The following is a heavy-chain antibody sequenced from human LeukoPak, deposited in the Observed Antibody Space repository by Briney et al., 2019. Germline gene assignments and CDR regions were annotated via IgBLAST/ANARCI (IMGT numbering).Heavy chain of an antibody. J-gene: IGHJ4*02. CDR2: ISGSGGST. CDR3: ASSQKDTSMIGDY. Sequence: PGGSLRLSCAASGFTFSSYAMSWVRQAPGKGLEWVSAISGSGGSTYYADSVKGRFTISRDNSKNTLYLQMYSLRAEDTAVYYCASSQKDTSMIGDYWGQGTLVTVSS. D-gene: IGHD5-18*01. V-gene: IGHV3-23*01. CDR1: GFTFSSYA.